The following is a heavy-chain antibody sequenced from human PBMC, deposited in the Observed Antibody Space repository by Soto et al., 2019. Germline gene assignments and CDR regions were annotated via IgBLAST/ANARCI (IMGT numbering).Heavy chain of an antibody. CDR1: GYTCTGYY. CDR2: INPNSGVT. CDR3: ARGYCSSTSCQYYYYYGMDV. Sequence: ASVKVSCKASGYTCTGYYMHWVRQAPGQGLEWMGWINPNSGVTNYAQKFQGWVTMTRDTSISTAYMELSRLRSDDTAVYYCARGYCSSTSCQYYYYYGMDVWGQGTTVTVSS. V-gene: IGHV1-2*04. D-gene: IGHD2-2*01. J-gene: IGHJ6*02.